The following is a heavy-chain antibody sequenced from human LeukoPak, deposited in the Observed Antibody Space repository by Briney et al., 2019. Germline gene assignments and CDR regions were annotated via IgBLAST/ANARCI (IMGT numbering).Heavy chain of an antibody. CDR2: IIPIFGTA. V-gene: IGHV1-69*13. CDR1: GGTFSSYA. Sequence: SVKVSCKTSGGTFSSYAISWVRQAPGQGLEWMGGIIPIFGTANYAQKFQGRVTITADESTSTAYMELSSLRSEDTAVYYCANEGLSAFDIWGQGTMVTVSS. J-gene: IGHJ3*02. CDR3: ANEGLSAFDI. D-gene: IGHD2-8*01.